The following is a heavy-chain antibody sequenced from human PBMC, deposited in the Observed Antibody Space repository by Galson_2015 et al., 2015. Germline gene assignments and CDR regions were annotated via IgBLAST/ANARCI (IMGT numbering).Heavy chain of an antibody. J-gene: IGHJ3*02. CDR2: IIPIFGTA. Sequence: SVKVSCKASGGTFSSYAISWVRQAPGQGLEWMGGIIPIFGTANYAQKFQGRVTITADESTSTAYMELSSLRSEDTAVYYCAEIGRDGYNFGAFDIWGQGTMVTVSS. V-gene: IGHV1-69*13. D-gene: IGHD5-24*01. CDR1: GGTFSSYA. CDR3: AEIGRDGYNFGAFDI.